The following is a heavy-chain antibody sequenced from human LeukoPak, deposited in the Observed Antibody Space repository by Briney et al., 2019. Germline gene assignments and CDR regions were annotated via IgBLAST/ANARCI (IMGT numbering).Heavy chain of an antibody. CDR3: ARDSRGYSYGFDY. CDR1: GFTVSSNY. D-gene: IGHD5-18*01. Sequence: GGSLRLSCAASGFTVSSNYMSWVRQAPGKGLEWVSVIYSGGSTYYADSVKGRFTISRDNSKNTLYLQMNSLRAEDTAVYYCARDSRGYSYGFDYWGQGTMVTVSS. J-gene: IGHJ4*02. V-gene: IGHV3-53*01. CDR2: IYSGGST.